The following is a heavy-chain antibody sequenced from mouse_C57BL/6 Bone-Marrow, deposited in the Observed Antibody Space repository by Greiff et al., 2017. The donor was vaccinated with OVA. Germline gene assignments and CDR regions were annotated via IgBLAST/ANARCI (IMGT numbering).Heavy chain of an antibody. J-gene: IGHJ1*03. V-gene: IGHV1-64*01. Sequence: QVQLQQPGAELVKPGASVKLSCKASGYTFTSSWMHWVKQRPGQGLEWIGMIHPNSGSTNYNEKFKSKATLTVDKSSSTAYMQLSSLTSEDSAVYYCARVLGLWYFDVWGTGTPVTVSS. CDR2: IHPNSGST. D-gene: IGHD4-1*01. CDR3: ARVLGLWYFDV. CDR1: GYTFTSSW.